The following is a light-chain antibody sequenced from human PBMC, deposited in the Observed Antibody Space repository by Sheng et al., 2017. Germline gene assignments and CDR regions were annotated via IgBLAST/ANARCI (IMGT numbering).Light chain of an antibody. CDR1: SGHSYYA. V-gene: IGLV4-69*01. Sequence: QLVLTQSPSASASLGASVQLTCTLSSGHSYYAIAWHQQQPEKGPRFLMKINSDGSVTKGDGLPDRFSGSSSGAERYLTISSLQSEDEADYYCQLGTGTRIFGGGTKVDRP. CDR3: QLGTGTRI. CDR2: INSDGSV. J-gene: IGLJ2*01.